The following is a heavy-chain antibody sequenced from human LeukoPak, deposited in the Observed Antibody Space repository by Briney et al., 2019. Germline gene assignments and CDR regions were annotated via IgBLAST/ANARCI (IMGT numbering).Heavy chain of an antibody. CDR2: IYYSGST. J-gene: IGHJ4*02. V-gene: IGHV4-59*12. Sequence: SETLSLTCTVSGGPISSYFWSWIRQPPGKGLEWIGYIYYSGSTNYNPSLKSRVTISVDTSKNQFSLKLSSVTAADTAVYYCASTTIEQTGFDYWGQGTLVTVSS. D-gene: IGHD7-27*01. CDR3: ASTTIEQTGFDY. CDR1: GGPISSYF.